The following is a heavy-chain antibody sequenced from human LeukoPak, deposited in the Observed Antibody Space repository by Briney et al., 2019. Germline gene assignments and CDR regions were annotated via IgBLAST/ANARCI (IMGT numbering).Heavy chain of an antibody. D-gene: IGHD3-22*01. CDR3: ARDSRSSGYYGDAFDI. J-gene: IGHJ3*02. V-gene: IGHV3-64*02. Sequence: QSGGSLRLSCAASRFTFNSYAMHWARHAPGKGLEYVSAISSNGGSTYYADSVEGRFTISRDNSKNTLYLQMGSLRAEDIAVYYCARDSRSSGYYGDAFDIWGQGTMVTVSS. CDR2: ISSNGGST. CDR1: RFTFNSYA.